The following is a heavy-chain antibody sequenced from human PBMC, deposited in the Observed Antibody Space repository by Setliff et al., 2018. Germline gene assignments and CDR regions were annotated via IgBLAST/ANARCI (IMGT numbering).Heavy chain of an antibody. CDR1: GFDYA. J-gene: IGHJ4*02. D-gene: IGHD2-21*02. CDR2: ISGGADKT. Sequence: SLRLSCVVSGFDYAMSWVRQAPGKRLEWVSSISGGADKTYYADSVRGRFTISRDNSKNILYLQMNGLRPEDTAVYYCARFAKCGGHCWNDYWGQGTRVTVSS. V-gene: IGHV3-23*01. CDR3: ARFAKCGGHCWNDY.